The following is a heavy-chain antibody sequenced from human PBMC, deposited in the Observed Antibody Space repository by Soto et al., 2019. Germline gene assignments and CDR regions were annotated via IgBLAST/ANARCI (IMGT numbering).Heavy chain of an antibody. J-gene: IGHJ6*02. D-gene: IGHD2-15*01. CDR1: GFTFSIYS. Sequence: GGSRGVSYTASGFTFSIYSLNWVRQAPGKGLEWVSYISSSSSTIYYADSVKGRFTISRDNAKNSLYLQMNSLRDEDTAVYYCARALYCSAASCYHYGMDVWGQGITVTVSS. CDR2: ISSSSSTI. CDR3: ARALYCSAASCYHYGMDV. V-gene: IGHV3-48*02.